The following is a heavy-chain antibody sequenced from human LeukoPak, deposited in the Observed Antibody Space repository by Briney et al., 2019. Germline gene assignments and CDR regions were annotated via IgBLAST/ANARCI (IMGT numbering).Heavy chain of an antibody. CDR1: GGSISSANYY. D-gene: IGHD3-9*01. V-gene: IGHV4-30-4*01. Sequence: SETLSLTCTVSGGSISSANYYWSWIRQPPGKGLEWIGYIYYSGSTYYNPSLKSRVTISVDTSKNQFSLKLSSVTAADTAVYYCAGRGYDILTGYNDYWGQGTLVTVSS. J-gene: IGHJ4*02. CDR2: IYYSGST. CDR3: AGRGYDILTGYNDY.